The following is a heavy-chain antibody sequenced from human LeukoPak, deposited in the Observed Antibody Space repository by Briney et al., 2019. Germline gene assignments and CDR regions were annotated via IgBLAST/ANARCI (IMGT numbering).Heavy chain of an antibody. D-gene: IGHD2-2*02. J-gene: IGHJ6*02. CDR3: ARAPAATPRRMTPYYYYGMDV. CDR1: GYSFTEYW. V-gene: IGHV5-51*01. Sequence: GESLQISCKGSGYSFTEYWIGWVRQMPGKGLEWMGIIFPGDSDTRYSPSFQGQVTISADKSISTANLQWSSLKASDTATYYCARAPAATPRRMTPYYYYGMDVWGQGTTVTVTS. CDR2: IFPGDSDT.